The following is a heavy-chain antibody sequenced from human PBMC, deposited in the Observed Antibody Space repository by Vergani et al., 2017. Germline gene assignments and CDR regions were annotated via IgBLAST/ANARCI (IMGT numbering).Heavy chain of an antibody. CDR1: GFTFIMHA. V-gene: IGHV3-23*01. Sequence: EVQLLESGGDLIQPGGSLRLSCAASGFTFIMHAMSWVRQAPGKGLEWVSTLSASDRRTHYADSVKGRFTISRDNSKNTLYLQMNSLRAEDTAVYYCARGGGRYDFWSGYYGRFDYWGQGTLVTVSS. CDR3: ARGGGRYDFWSGYYGRFDY. D-gene: IGHD3-3*01. J-gene: IGHJ4*02. CDR2: LSASDRRT.